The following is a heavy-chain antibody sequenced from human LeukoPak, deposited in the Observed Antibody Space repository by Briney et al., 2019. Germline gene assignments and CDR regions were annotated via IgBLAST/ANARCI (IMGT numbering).Heavy chain of an antibody. CDR2: IYSGGST. V-gene: IGHV3-53*01. J-gene: IGHJ4*02. D-gene: IGHD4-17*01. CDR3: ARGVSTVTSFDY. CDR1: GFTVSSNY. Sequence: GGCLRLSCAASGFTVSSNYMSWVRQAPGKGLEWVSVIYSGGSTYYADSVKGRFTISRDNSKNTLYLQMNSLRAEDTAVYYCARGVSTVTSFDYWGQGTLVTVSS.